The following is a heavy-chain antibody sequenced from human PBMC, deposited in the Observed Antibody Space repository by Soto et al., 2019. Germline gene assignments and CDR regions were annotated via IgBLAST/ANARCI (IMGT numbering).Heavy chain of an antibody. CDR2: INDDGSST. D-gene: IGHD1-1*01. Sequence: PGGSLRRSCAASGFTFSIYLMHWVGQVPGKGPEWVSRINDDGSSTNYADSVKGRFTISRDNAKNTLYLQMNDLRAEDTAVYYCTRGPRSTSTGTGAFWGQGTLVTVSS. CDR1: GFTFSIYL. CDR3: TRGPRSTSTGTGAF. J-gene: IGHJ4*02. V-gene: IGHV3-74*01.